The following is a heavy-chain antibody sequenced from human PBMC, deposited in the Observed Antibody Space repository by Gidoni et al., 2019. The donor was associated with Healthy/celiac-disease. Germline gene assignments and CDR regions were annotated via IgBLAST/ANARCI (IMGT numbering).Heavy chain of an antibody. J-gene: IGHJ5*02. V-gene: IGHV1-46*03. CDR1: GYTFTSYY. CDR3: AIGSGWYGWFDP. Sequence: QVQLVQSGAEVKKPGASVKVSCKASGYTFTSYYMHWVRQAPGQGLEWMGIIHPSGGSTSYAQKFQGRVTMTRDTSTSTVYMELSSLRSEDTAVYYCAIGSGWYGWFDPWGQGTLVTVSS. CDR2: IHPSGGST. D-gene: IGHD6-19*01.